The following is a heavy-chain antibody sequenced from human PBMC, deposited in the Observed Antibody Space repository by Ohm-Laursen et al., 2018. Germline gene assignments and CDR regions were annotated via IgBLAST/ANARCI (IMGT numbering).Heavy chain of an antibody. CDR3: ARSGQWSYNWYFDL. J-gene: IGHJ2*01. Sequence: SLRLSCAASGFTFSSDWMHWVRQVPGKGLVWVSRSNSDGRSTSYADSAKGRFTISRDNAKNTLYLQLNSLRAEDTAVYYCARSGQWSYNWYFDLWGRGTLVTVSS. CDR1: GFTFSSDW. CDR2: SNSDGRST. D-gene: IGHD6-19*01. V-gene: IGHV3-74*01.